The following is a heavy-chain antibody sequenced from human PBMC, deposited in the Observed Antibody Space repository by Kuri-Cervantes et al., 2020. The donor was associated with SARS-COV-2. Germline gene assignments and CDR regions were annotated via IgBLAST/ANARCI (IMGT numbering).Heavy chain of an antibody. J-gene: IGHJ4*02. CDR2: ISGSGGST. CDR1: GFTFSSYA. V-gene: IGHV3-23*01. D-gene: IGHD6-13*01. CDR3: ARGGRISSSFDY. Sequence: GESLKISCAASGFTFSSYAMGWVRQAPGKGLEWVSAISGSGGSTYYADSVKGRFTISRDNSKNTLYLQMNSLRAEDTAVYYCARGGRISSSFDYWGQGTLVTVSS.